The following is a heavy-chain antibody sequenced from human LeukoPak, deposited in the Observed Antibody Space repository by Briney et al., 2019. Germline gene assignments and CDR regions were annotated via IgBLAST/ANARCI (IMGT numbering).Heavy chain of an antibody. CDR3: ARENYGAYNWFDP. V-gene: IGHV3-64*01. J-gene: IGHJ5*02. D-gene: IGHD4-17*01. CDR1: GFTFSSYA. Sequence: GGSLRLSCAASGFTFSSYAMHWVRQAPGKGLESVSAISSNGGSTYYANSVKGRFTISRDNSKNTLYLQMGSLRAEDMAVYYCARENYGAYNWFDPWGQGTLVTVSS. CDR2: ISSNGGST.